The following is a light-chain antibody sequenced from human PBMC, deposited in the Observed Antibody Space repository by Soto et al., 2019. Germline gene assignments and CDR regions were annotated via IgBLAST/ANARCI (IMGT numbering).Light chain of an antibody. CDR1: SSDVGNYNR. Sequence: QSALTQPPSVSGSPGQSVTISCTGTSSDVGNYNRVSWYQQPPGTAPKLMIYEVTNRPSGVPNRFSASKSGNTASLTISGLRAEDEADYYCTSYTSNRTRVFGGGTKQTVL. V-gene: IGLV2-18*02. CDR3: TSYTSNRTRV. J-gene: IGLJ3*02. CDR2: EVT.